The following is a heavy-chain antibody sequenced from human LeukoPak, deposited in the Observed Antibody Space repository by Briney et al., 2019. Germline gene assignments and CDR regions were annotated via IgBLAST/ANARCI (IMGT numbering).Heavy chain of an antibody. Sequence: SETLSLTCAVSGGSISSSNWWSWVRPPPGKGLEWIGEIYHSGSTNYNPSLKSRVTISVDKSKNQFSLKLSSVTAADTAVYYCARVVPAATYYYYYGMGVWGKGTTVTVSS. J-gene: IGHJ6*04. V-gene: IGHV4-4*02. CDR3: ARVVPAATYYYYYGMGV. CDR2: IYHSGST. CDR1: GGSISSSNW. D-gene: IGHD2-2*01.